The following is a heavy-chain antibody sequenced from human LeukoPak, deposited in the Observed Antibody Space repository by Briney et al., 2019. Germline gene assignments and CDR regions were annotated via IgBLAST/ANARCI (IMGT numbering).Heavy chain of an antibody. D-gene: IGHD4-17*01. CDR2: IYSGGTT. CDR3: ARGPVTRFEI. V-gene: IGHV3-53*01. J-gene: IGHJ3*02. CDR1: GFIVSSNY. Sequence: RGSLRLSCAASGFIVSSNYMSWFRRAPGKGLESVSLIYSGGTTYYADSVKGRFTISRDNSNNTLYLQMNSLRAEDTAVYYCARGPVTRFEIWGQGTMVTVSS.